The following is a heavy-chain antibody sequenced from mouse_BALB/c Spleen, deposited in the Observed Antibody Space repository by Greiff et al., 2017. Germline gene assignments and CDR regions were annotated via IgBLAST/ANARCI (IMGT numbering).Heavy chain of an antibody. Sequence: DVHLVESGGGLVKPGGSLKLSCAASGFTFSSYAMSWVRQTPEKRLEWVASISSGGSTYYPDSVKGRFTISRDNARNILYLQMSSLRSEDTAMYYCARGGYYGSLDYWGQGTTLTVSS. V-gene: IGHV5-6-5*01. D-gene: IGHD1-1*01. CDR3: ARGGYYGSLDY. J-gene: IGHJ2*01. CDR2: ISSGGST. CDR1: GFTFSSYA.